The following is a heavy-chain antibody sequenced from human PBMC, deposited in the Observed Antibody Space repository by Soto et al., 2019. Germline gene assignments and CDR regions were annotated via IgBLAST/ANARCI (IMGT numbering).Heavy chain of an antibody. J-gene: IGHJ4*02. V-gene: IGHV4-61*08. CDR2: TYYNGDT. CDR1: GDSFRGADYY. D-gene: IGHD6-19*01. Sequence: PSETLSLTCTVSGDSFRGADYYWSWIRQPLGKGPEWIGYTYYNGDTKYNPALKSRVTMSVDTSKNQFSLRLSSVTAADTAVYFCARGTGYIDGWRTFDFWCRGTLLTVSS. CDR3: ARGTGYIDGWRTFDF.